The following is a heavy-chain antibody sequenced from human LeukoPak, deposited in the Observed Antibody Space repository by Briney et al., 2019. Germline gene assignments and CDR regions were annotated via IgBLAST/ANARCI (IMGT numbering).Heavy chain of an antibody. Sequence: PSETLSLTCTVSGGSIRNYYWSWIRQPAGKGLEWIGRIYTSGSTNYNPSLKSRVIMSADTSKNQFSLKLSSVTAADTAIYYCARGGPYDSGSFYFDYWGQGTLVTVSS. CDR1: GGSIRNYY. D-gene: IGHD1-26*01. V-gene: IGHV4-4*07. CDR3: ARGGPYDSGSFYFDY. J-gene: IGHJ4*02. CDR2: IYTSGST.